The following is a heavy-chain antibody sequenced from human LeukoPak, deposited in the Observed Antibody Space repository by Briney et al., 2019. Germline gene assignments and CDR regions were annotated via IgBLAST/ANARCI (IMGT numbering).Heavy chain of an antibody. CDR2: ISAYESDK. Sequence: GGSLRLSCAASGFTFNYYGMHWVRQAPGKGLEWVAAISAYESDKYYADSVKGGFTVSRENFKDTLFLQVNSLRPEDTAVYYCAKGEARAGYYYHYLDVWGKGTTVTVSS. CDR3: AKGEARAGYYYHYLDV. CDR1: GFTFNYYG. D-gene: IGHD6-19*01. V-gene: IGHV3-30*18. J-gene: IGHJ6*03.